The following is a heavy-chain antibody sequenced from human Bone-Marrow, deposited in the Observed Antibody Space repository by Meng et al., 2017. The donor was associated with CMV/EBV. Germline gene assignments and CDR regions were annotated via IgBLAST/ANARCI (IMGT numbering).Heavy chain of an antibody. CDR3: AKGGSSNWNFHYFDS. J-gene: IGHJ4*02. V-gene: IGHV3-23*01. CDR1: GFTFGRYA. Sequence: SGFTFGRYAMRWVRQAPGKGLEWVSCISAGASATRFADSVKGRFTISRDNSKNTLYLQMGSLRADDTAVYYCAKGGSSNWNFHYFDSWGQGTLVTVSS. D-gene: IGHD1-7*01. CDR2: ISAGASAT.